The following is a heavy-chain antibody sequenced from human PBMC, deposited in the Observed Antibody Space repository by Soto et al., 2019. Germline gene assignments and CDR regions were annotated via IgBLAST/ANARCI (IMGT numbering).Heavy chain of an antibody. CDR1: GGSFSGYY. Sequence: SETLSLTCAVYGGSFSGYYWSWIRQPPGKGLEWIGEINHSGSTSYNPSLKSRVTISVDTSKNQFSLKLSSVTAADTAVYYCARAHRSWLYYFDYWGQGTLVTVSS. CDR3: ARAHRSWLYYFDY. V-gene: IGHV4-34*01. CDR2: INHSGST. D-gene: IGHD6-13*01. J-gene: IGHJ4*02.